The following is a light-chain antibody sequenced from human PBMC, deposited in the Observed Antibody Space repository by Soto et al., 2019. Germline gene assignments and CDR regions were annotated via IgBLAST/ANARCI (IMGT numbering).Light chain of an antibody. CDR1: SSDVGRYNY. J-gene: IGLJ1*01. V-gene: IGLV2-11*01. CDR2: DVS. Sequence: QSVLTQPRSVSGSPGQAVTISCTGTSSDVGRYNYFSWYQHHPGKAPKLMIYDVSTRPSGVPDRFSGSKSGTTASLTISGLQAEDEDDYYCCSYAGRPYVFGTGNKVTVL. CDR3: CSYAGRPYV.